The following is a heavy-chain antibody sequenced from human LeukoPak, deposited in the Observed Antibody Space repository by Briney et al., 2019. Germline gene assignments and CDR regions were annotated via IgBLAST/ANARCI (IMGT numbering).Heavy chain of an antibody. V-gene: IGHV1-69*13. CDR3: AGCSSSCEYYYYYMDV. CDR1: GGTFSSYA. Sequence: ASVKVSCKASGGTFSSYAISWVRQAPGQGLEWMGGIIPIFGTANYAQKFQGRVTITADESTSTAYMELSSLRSEDTAVYYCAGCSSSCEYYYYYMDVWGKGTTVTVSS. CDR2: IIPIFGTA. D-gene: IGHD6-13*01. J-gene: IGHJ6*03.